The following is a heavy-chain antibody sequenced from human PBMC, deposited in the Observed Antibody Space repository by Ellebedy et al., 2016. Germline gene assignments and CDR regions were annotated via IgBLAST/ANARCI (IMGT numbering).Heavy chain of an antibody. J-gene: IGHJ4*02. CDR1: GYTFTTFS. D-gene: IGHD2-2*01. CDR2: VNTFSGNT. CDR3: TRDEIYCRTSTCSLRTFDY. Sequence: ASVKVSXXASGYTFTTFSITWVRQVPGQGLEWMGFVNTFSGNTKFAQKFQGRVSMTTDSSTHTAYMDLRSLRSDDTAMYYCTRDEIYCRTSTCSLRTFDYWGQGTLVTVAS. V-gene: IGHV1-18*04.